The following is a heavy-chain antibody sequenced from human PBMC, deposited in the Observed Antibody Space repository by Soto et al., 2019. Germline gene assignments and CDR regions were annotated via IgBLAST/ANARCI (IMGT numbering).Heavy chain of an antibody. V-gene: IGHV1-18*01. Sequence: QVQLVQSGPEVKRPGASVKVSCKPSGYTFTSYGISWVRQAPGQGLEWMGWISAHNGNTNYAQKVQGRVTMTTDTSTSTAYMELTSLRSDDTAVYYCARSWYSTTRYFDLWGRGTLVTVSS. D-gene: IGHD1-26*01. CDR1: GYTFTSYG. J-gene: IGHJ2*01. CDR3: ARSWYSTTRYFDL. CDR2: ISAHNGNT.